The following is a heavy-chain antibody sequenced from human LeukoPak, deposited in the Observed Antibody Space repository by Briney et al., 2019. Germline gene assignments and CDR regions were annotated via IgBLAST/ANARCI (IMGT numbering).Heavy chain of an antibody. CDR2: IYTSGST. V-gene: IGHV4-61*02. Sequence: PSETQSLTCTVSGGSISSGSYYWSWIRQPAGKGLEWIGRIYTSGSTNYNPSLKSRVTISVDTSKNQFSLKLSSVTAADTAVYYCARVLEKYGELLSRTAYNWFDPWGQGTLVTVSS. CDR3: ARVLEKYGELLSRTAYNWFDP. D-gene: IGHD1-26*01. CDR1: GGSISSGSYY. J-gene: IGHJ5*02.